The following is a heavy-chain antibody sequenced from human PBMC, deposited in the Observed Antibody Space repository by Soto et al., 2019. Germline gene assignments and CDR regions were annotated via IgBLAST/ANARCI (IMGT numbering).Heavy chain of an antibody. CDR1: GFTFSTYG. J-gene: IGHJ4*02. D-gene: IGHD5-12*01. CDR3: AKDEGGYLSVFDY. CDR2: ISFDGINK. Sequence: QVHLVEAGGGVVQPGRSLRLSCAASGFTFSTYGMHWVRQAPGKGLEWVALISFDGINKYYADSVKGRFTISRDSSKNTLYLKMNSLRADDTAIYYCAKDEGGYLSVFDYWGQGTLVTVSS. V-gene: IGHV3-30*18.